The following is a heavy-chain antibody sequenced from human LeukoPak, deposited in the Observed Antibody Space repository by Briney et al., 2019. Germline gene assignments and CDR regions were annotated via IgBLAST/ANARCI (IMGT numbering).Heavy chain of an antibody. CDR3: ARVPPQYCSRTSCYWSRAFDI. D-gene: IGHD2-2*01. Sequence: PSETLSLTCTVSGGSISSGGYYWSWIRQPPGKGLEWIGYIYHSGSTYYNPSLKSRVTISVDRSKNQFSLKLSSVAAADTAVYYCARVPPQYCSRTSCYWSRAFDIWGQGTMVTVSS. CDR2: IYHSGST. CDR1: GGSISSGGYY. J-gene: IGHJ3*02. V-gene: IGHV4-30-2*01.